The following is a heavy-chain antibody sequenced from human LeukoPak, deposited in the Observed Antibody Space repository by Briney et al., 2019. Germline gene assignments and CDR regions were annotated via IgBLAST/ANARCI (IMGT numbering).Heavy chain of an antibody. V-gene: IGHV1-69*05. CDR3: ARAKRVVGATSYYYYYMDV. J-gene: IGHJ6*03. Sequence: ASVKVSCKASGGTFSSYAISWVRQAPGQGLEWMGGIIPIFGTANYAQKFQGRVTITTDESTSTAYMELSSLRSEGTAVYYCARAKRVVGATSYYYYYMDVWGKGTTVTVSS. CDR2: IIPIFGTA. CDR1: GGTFSSYA. D-gene: IGHD1-26*01.